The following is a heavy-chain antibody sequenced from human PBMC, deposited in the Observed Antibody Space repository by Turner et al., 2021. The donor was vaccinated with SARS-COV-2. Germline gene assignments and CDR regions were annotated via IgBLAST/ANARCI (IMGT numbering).Heavy chain of an antibody. D-gene: IGHD5-18*01. CDR1: GYTFTGYY. CDR2: INPNSGGT. Sequence: QVQLVQSGAEVKKPGASLKVSCKASGYTFTGYYMHWVRQAPGQGLEWMGWINPNSGGTTYAQKFQGRVTMTRDTSISTAYMELSSLRSDDTAVYYCARDNTVHTAFVTWFDAWGQGTLVTVSS. V-gene: IGHV1-2*02. CDR3: ARDNTVHTAFVTWFDA. J-gene: IGHJ5*02.